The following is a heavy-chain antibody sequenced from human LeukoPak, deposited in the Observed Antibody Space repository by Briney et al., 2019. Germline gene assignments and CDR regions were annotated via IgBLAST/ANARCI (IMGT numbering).Heavy chain of an antibody. J-gene: IGHJ4*02. CDR1: GFTVSSNY. Sequence: GGSLRLSCAASGFTVSSNYMSWVRQAPGKGPEWVSVIYSGGSTYYADSVKGRFTISRDNSKNTLYLQMNSLRAEDTAVYYCARDLLHPFDYWGQGTLVTVSS. CDR3: ARDLLHPFDY. D-gene: IGHD1-26*01. CDR2: IYSGGST. V-gene: IGHV3-66*01.